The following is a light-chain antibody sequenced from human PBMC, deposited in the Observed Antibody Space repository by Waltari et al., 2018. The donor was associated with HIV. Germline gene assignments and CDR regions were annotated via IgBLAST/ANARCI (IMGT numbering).Light chain of an antibody. V-gene: IGKV1-33*01. CDR1: QGINNY. Sequence: DIQLTQSPSSLSASVGNSVTITCRASQGINNYLNWYQQKPGKAPKLVIYDASILDTGVPATFSGRGFGTNFTLSISNLQPEDVATYYCQQYNNVPLTFGGGTKVEIK. J-gene: IGKJ4*01. CDR3: QQYNNVPLT. CDR2: DAS.